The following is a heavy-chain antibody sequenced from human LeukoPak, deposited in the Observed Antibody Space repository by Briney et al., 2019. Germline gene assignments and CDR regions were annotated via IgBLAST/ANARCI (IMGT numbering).Heavy chain of an antibody. D-gene: IGHD2-15*01. CDR3: EIDPLALRVYYSGGSCYSGYFDY. CDR2: INPNSGGT. V-gene: IGHV1-2*02. CDR1: GYTFTGYY. Sequence: GASVKVSCKASGYTFTGYYMHWVRQAPGQGLEWMGWINPNSGGTNYAQKFQGRVTMTRDTSISTAYMELRRLRSDDTAADYCEIDPLALRVYYSGGSCYSGYFDYWGQGTLVTVSS. J-gene: IGHJ4*02.